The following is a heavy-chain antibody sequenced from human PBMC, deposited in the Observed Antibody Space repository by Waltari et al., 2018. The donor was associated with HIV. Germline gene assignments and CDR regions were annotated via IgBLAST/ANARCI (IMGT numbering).Heavy chain of an antibody. D-gene: IGHD2-8*01. Sequence: EVQLVQSGAEVKKPGESLKISCKASGYSFTTYWIGGGRQMPGKGLEWMGNIYPGDSDTRYRPSFQGQVTISADKSIGTAYLQWSSLKASDTAMYYCAKGMYANQDYFDHWGQGTLVTVSS. CDR3: AKGMYANQDYFDH. CDR2: IYPGDSDT. J-gene: IGHJ4*02. CDR1: GYSFTTYW. V-gene: IGHV5-51*03.